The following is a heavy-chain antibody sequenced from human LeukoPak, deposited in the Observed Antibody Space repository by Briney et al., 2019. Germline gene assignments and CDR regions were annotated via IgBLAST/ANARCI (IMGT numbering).Heavy chain of an antibody. D-gene: IGHD7-27*01. CDR2: INHSGST. CDR1: GGSFSGYY. J-gene: IGHJ4*02. V-gene: IGHV4-34*01. CDR3: ARLGKDVTYRAYYFDY. Sequence: PSETLSLTCAVYGGSFSGYYWSWIRQPPGKGLEWIGEINHSGSTNYNPSLKSRVTISIDTSKNQFSLKLSSMTAADTAVYYCARLGKDVTYRAYYFDYWGQGTLVTVSS.